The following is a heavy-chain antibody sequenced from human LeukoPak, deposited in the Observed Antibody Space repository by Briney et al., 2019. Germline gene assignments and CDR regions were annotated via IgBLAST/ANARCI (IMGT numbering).Heavy chain of an antibody. Sequence: GGSLRLSCAASGFTFSTYGMLWVRQAPGKGLEWVAVISSDGSNKYYADPVKGRFTISRDNSKNTLFLQMNSLRAEDTAVYYCAKDSTSYYYGLDYWGLGTLVTVSS. CDR3: AKDSTSYYYGLDY. CDR2: ISSDGSNK. V-gene: IGHV3-30*18. CDR1: GFTFSTYG. D-gene: IGHD3-22*01. J-gene: IGHJ4*02.